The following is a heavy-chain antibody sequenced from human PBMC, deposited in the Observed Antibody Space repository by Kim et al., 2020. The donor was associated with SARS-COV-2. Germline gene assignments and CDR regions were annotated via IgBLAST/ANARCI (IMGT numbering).Heavy chain of an antibody. J-gene: IGHJ4*02. CDR3: ARGTSRDGYNFYFDY. V-gene: IGHV1-69*13. CDR2: IIPIFGTA. Sequence: SVKVSCKASGGTFSSYAISWVRQAPGQGLEWMGGIIPIFGTANYAQKFQGRVTITADESTSTAYMELSSLRSEDTAVYYCARGTSRDGYNFYFDYWGQGTLVTVSS. D-gene: IGHD5-12*01. CDR1: GGTFSSYA.